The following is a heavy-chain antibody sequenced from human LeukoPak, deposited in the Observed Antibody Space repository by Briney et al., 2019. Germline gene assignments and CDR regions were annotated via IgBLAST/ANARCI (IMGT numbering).Heavy chain of an antibody. D-gene: IGHD3-10*01. CDR1: GYTFTSYD. CDR2: MNPNSGNT. CDR3: ARGTYYYGSGSLARWVQ. J-gene: IGHJ4*02. V-gene: IGHV1-8*01. Sequence: ASVKVSCKASGYTFTSYDINWVRQATGQGLEWMGWMNPNSGNTGYAQKFQGRVTMTRNTSISTAYMELSSLRSEDTAVYYCARGTYYYGSGSLARWVQWGQGTLVTVSS.